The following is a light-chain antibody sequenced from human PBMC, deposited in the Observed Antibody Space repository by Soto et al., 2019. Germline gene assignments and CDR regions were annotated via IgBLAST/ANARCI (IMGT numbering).Light chain of an antibody. CDR3: QQYSSLVT. CDR1: QSIGSW. V-gene: IGKV1-5*01. J-gene: IGKJ2*01. CDR2: DAS. Sequence: DIPMTQSPSTLSASVGDRVTIACRASQSIGSWLAWYQQKPGKAPELLISDASSLQSGVPLRFSGGGSGTEFTLTISSLQAADAATYYCQQYSSLVTFGQGTKLEI.